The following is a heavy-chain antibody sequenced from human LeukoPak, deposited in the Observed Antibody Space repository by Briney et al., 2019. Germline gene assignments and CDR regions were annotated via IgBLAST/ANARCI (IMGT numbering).Heavy chain of an antibody. CDR1: RASISSSASY. D-gene: IGHD1-26*01. V-gene: IGHV4-39*02. J-gene: IGHJ4*02. CDR3: ARVSAPRRRIVGTNYFDY. Sequence: SETLSLTCTVSRASISSSASYWGWIRQPPGRGLEWIGTMYYSGSTYYNPSLNSRVTISVDTSKNHFSLELNSVTAADTAVYYCARVSAPRRRIVGTNYFDYWGQGTLVTVSS. CDR2: MYYSGST.